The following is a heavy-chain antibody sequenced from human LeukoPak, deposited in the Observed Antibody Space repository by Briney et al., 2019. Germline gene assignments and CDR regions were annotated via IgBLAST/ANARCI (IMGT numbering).Heavy chain of an antibody. CDR2: IYTSGST. Sequence: SETLSLTCTVSGGSISSGSYYWSWIRQPAGKGLEWIGRIYTSGSTNYNPSLKSRVTISVDTSKNQFFLKLSSVTAADTAFYYCAREGFGIVGADYFDYWGQGTLVTVSS. J-gene: IGHJ4*02. CDR1: GGSISSGSYY. CDR3: AREGFGIVGADYFDY. V-gene: IGHV4-61*02. D-gene: IGHD1-26*01.